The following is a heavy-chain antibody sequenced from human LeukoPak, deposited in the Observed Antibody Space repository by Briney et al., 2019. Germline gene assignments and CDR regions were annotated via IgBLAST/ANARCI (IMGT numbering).Heavy chain of an antibody. CDR3: ARGYWFYFDY. CDR2: IFFRGKT. J-gene: IGHJ4*02. V-gene: IGHV4-39*06. D-gene: IGHD2-8*02. Sequence: SETLSLTCTVSRGYISSSYYYWGWIRQPPGKGLEWLGQIFFRGKTYHNPALKSRVTISVDTSKNQFPLKLSSVTAADTAVYYCARGYWFYFDYWGQGTLVTVSS. CDR1: RGYISSSYYY.